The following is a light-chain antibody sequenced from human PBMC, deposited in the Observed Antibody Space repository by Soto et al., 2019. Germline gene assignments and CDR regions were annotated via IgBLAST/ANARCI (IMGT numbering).Light chain of an antibody. J-gene: IGLJ1*01. CDR1: SSDVVGYNY. CDR3: SSYTTSNTRQIV. Sequence: QSALTQPASVSGSPGQSITISCTGTSSDVVGYNYVSWYQHHPGKAPKLLIYDVSNRPSGVSNRFSGSKSDNTASLTISGLHPEDEADYYCSSYTTSNTRQIVFGTGTKVTVL. V-gene: IGLV2-14*03. CDR2: DVS.